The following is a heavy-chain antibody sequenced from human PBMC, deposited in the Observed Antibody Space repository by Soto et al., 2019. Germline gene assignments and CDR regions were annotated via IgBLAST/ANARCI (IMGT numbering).Heavy chain of an antibody. V-gene: IGHV4-59*01. CDR1: DGYISSYD. Sequence: SETQCLTCTVADGYISSYDWSWIRKPPGKGLEWIGYIFYSGSTNYNPSLKSRVIISVDTSKNQFSLQLSSVTAADTAVYYCAIYINSDNYYALDSWGQGSLVTVSS. D-gene: IGHD3-22*01. CDR2: IFYSGST. CDR3: AIYINSDNYYALDS. J-gene: IGHJ4*02.